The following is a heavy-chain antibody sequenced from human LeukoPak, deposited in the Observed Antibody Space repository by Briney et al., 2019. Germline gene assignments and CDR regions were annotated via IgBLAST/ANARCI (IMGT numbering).Heavy chain of an antibody. D-gene: IGHD5-18*01. CDR2: IYYSGST. CDR3: ARCDPGGYRPHYYGMDV. V-gene: IGHV4-59*01. J-gene: IGHJ6*02. Sequence: PSETLSLTCTVSGGSISSYYWSWIRQPPGKGLEWIGYIYYSGSTNYNPSLKSRVTISVDTSKNQFSLKLSSVTAADTAVYYCARCDPGGYRPHYYGMDVWGQGTTVTVSS. CDR1: GGSISSYY.